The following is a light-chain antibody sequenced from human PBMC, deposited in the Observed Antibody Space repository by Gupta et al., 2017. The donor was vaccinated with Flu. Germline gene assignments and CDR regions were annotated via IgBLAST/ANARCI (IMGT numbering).Light chain of an antibody. CDR1: VGSVSTDTY. J-gene: IGLJ3*02. CDR3: VLYMDSGMSVM. V-gene: IGLV8-61*01. CDR2: RTH. Sequence: QTLVIQEPSLSVSPGGTVTLTCGFTVGSVSTDTYAAWYQQTPGQTPRTLIYRTHTRSYGVPDRFAGYILGNKAELNIKGAQADDESDYYGVLYMDSGMSVMFGGGTRLTVL.